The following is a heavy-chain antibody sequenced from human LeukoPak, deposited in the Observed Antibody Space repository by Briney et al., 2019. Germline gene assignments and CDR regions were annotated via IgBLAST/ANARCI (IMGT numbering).Heavy chain of an antibody. CDR1: GFTFSRHW. CDR3: ARTVPGYPDDYFDY. CDR2: MNQDGSAV. D-gene: IGHD6-19*01. J-gene: IGHJ4*02. Sequence: PGGSLRLSCAASGFTFSRHWMSWVRQTPGKGLERVAHMNQDGSAVYYVDSVKGRFTISRDNAKNSLCLQMTGLTVADTAVYYCARTVPGYPDDYFDYWSQGTLVTVSS. V-gene: IGHV3-7*01.